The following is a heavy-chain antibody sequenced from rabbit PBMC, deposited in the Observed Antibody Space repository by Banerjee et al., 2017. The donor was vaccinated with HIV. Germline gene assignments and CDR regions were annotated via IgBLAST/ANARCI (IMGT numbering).Heavy chain of an antibody. CDR2: IYTGGSGST. CDR3: ARSYGGNTFGAFDP. D-gene: IGHD4-2*01. J-gene: IGHJ2*01. Sequence: QSLEESGGDLVKPGASLTLTCTASGFDCSSYYMSWVRQAPGKGLEWIGCIYTGGSGSTYYASWAKGRFTISKPSSTTVTLQMTSLTAADTATYFCARSYGGNTFGAFDPWGPGTLVTVS. CDR1: GFDCSSYY. V-gene: IGHV1S40*01.